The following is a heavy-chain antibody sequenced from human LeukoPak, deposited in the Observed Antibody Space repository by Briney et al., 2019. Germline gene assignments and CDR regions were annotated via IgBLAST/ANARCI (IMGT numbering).Heavy chain of an antibody. CDR3: ARVATVTNVRWFDP. CDR1: GYTFTGYY. J-gene: IGHJ5*02. D-gene: IGHD4-11*01. Sequence: GASVKVSCKASGYTFTGYYMHWVRQAPGQGLEWMGWINPNSGGTNYAQKFQGRVTMTRDTSISTAYMELSRLRSDDTAVYYCARVATVTNVRWFDPWGQGTLVTASS. CDR2: INPNSGGT. V-gene: IGHV1-2*02.